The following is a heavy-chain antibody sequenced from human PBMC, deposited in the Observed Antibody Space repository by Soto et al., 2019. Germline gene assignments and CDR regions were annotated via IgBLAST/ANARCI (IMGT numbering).Heavy chain of an antibody. Sequence: GASVKVSCKASGFTFTSSAMQWVRQARGQRLEWIGWIVVGSGNTNYAQKFQERVTITRDMSTSTAYMELSSLRSEDTAVYYCAAVMIDRLVMDVWGQGTTVTVSS. CDR2: IVVGSGNT. V-gene: IGHV1-58*02. CDR3: AAVMIDRLVMDV. CDR1: GFTFTSSA. D-gene: IGHD2-8*01. J-gene: IGHJ6*02.